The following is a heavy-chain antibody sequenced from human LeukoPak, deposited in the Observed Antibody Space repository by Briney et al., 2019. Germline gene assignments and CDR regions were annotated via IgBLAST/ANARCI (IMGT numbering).Heavy chain of an antibody. CDR3: ARGLRVWWELHGVGAFDI. V-gene: IGHV3-30*03. D-gene: IGHD1-26*01. J-gene: IGHJ3*02. CDR1: GFTFSSYG. Sequence: GGSLRLSCAASGFTFSSYGMHWVRQAPGKGLEWVAVISYDGSNKYYADSVKGRFTISRDNSKNSLYLQMNSLRAEDTAVYYCARGLRVWWELHGVGAFDIWGQGTMVTVSS. CDR2: ISYDGSNK.